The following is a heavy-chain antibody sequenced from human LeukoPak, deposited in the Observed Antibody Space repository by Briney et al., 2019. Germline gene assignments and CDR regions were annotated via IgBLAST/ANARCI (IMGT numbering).Heavy chain of an antibody. D-gene: IGHD4-17*01. CDR2: INPNSGGT. CDR1: GYTFTGYY. Sequence: ASVKVSCKASGYTFTGYYMHWVRQAPGQGLEWMGWINPNSGGTNYAQKFQGRVTMTRDTSISTAYRELSRLRSDDTAVYYCARDLGYGDYDYYYMDVWGKGTTVTVSS. V-gene: IGHV1-2*02. J-gene: IGHJ6*03. CDR3: ARDLGYGDYDYYYMDV.